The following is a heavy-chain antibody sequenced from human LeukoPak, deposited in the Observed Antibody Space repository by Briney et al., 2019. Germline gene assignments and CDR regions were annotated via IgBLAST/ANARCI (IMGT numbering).Heavy chain of an antibody. V-gene: IGHV1-18*01. CDR3: AREEGIAVAGNIDY. CDR1: GYTFTSYG. CDR2: ISAYNGNT. Sequence: ASVKVSCKASGYTFTSYGISWVRQAPGQGLERMGWISAYNGNTNYAQKLQGRVTMTTDTSTSTAYMELRSLRSDDTAVYYCAREEGIAVAGNIDYWGQGTLVTVSS. D-gene: IGHD6-19*01. J-gene: IGHJ4*02.